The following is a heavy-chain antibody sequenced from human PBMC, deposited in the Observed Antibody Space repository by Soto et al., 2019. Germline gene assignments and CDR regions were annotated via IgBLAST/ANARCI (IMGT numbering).Heavy chain of an antibody. CDR3: PRVDRSGWTPNFFES. J-gene: IGHJ4*02. D-gene: IGHD6-19*01. CDR2: IYHSGST. V-gene: IGHV4-38-2*01. Sequence: PSETLSLTCDVSGFSINSGYYWGWIRQPQGEGVEWIGTIYHSGSTFYNPSLKSRATMSVDTSKNQLSLKLNSVTAADTALYYCPRVDRSGWTPNFFESWGQGTLVTVSS. CDR1: GFSINSGYY.